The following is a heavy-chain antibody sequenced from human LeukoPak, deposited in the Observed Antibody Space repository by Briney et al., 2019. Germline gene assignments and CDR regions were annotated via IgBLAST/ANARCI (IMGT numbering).Heavy chain of an antibody. CDR1: GFTFSSYS. J-gene: IGHJ6*02. CDR2: ISSSSSTI. D-gene: IGHD6-19*01. V-gene: IGHV3-48*01. CDR3: ARDYSGKSIAVAGRYYYGMDV. Sequence: GGSLRLSCAASGFTFSSYSMNWVRQAPGKGLEWVSYISSSSSTIYYADSVKGRFTISRANAKNSLYLQMNSLRAEDTAVYYCARDYSGKSIAVAGRYYYGMDVWGQGTTVTVSS.